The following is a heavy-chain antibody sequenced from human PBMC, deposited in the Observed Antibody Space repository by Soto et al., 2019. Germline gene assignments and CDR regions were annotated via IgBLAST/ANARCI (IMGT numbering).Heavy chain of an antibody. CDR1: GYSFAGYW. CDR3: ARQIYDSDTGPNFQYYFDS. J-gene: IGHJ4*02. Sequence: GESLKISCKGSGYSFAGYWITWVRQKPGKGLEWMGRTDPSDSQTYYSPSFRGHVTISATKSITTVFLQWSSLRASDTAMYYCARQIYDSDTGPNFQYYFDSWGQGTPVTVSS. D-gene: IGHD3-22*01. CDR2: TDPSDSQT. V-gene: IGHV5-10-1*01.